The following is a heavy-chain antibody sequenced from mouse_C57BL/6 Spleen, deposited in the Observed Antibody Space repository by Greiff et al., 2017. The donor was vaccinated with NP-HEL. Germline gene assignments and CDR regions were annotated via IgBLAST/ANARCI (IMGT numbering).Heavy chain of an antibody. CDR2: IWRGGST. D-gene: IGHD1-1*01. V-gene: IGHV2-5*01. Sequence: QVQLKESGPGLVQPSQRLSITCTVSGFSLTSYGVHWVRQSPGKGLEWLGVIWRGGSTDYNAAFMSRLSITEDNSKSQVFFKMNSLQADDTAIYYCAKSTVVAYYYAMDYWGQGTSVTVSS. CDR3: AKSTVVAYYYAMDY. CDR1: GFSLTSYG. J-gene: IGHJ4*01.